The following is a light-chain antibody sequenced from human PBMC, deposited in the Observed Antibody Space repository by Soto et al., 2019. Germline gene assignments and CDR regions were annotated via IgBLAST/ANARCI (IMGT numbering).Light chain of an antibody. Sequence: EVVMTQSPATLSVSPGERATLSCRASQSVSSNLAWYQQKPGQAPRLLIYGASTRGTGIPDRFSGSGSGTEFTLTISSLQSEDFAVYYCQQYNNWPPWTFGQGTKVEIK. CDR2: GAS. V-gene: IGKV3-15*01. CDR3: QQYNNWPPWT. J-gene: IGKJ1*01. CDR1: QSVSSN.